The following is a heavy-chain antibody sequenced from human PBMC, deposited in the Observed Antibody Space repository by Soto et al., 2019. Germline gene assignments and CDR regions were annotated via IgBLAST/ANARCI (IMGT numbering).Heavy chain of an antibody. CDR2: ISGTGGTA. D-gene: IGHD5-18*01. CDR1: GFTFSSHA. CDR3: GTRYNYGYYSYAMDV. J-gene: IGHJ6*02. Sequence: PGGSLRLSCAASGFTFSSHAMTWVRQAPGKGLEWVSTISGTGGTAYYADSVKGRFTISRDNSKNALYLQMNSLRAEDTALYYCGTRYNYGYYSYAMDVWGQGTTVTVSS. V-gene: IGHV3-23*01.